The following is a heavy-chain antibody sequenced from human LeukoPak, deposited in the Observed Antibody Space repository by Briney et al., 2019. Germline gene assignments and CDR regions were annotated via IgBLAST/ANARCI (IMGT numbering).Heavy chain of an antibody. V-gene: IGHV4-59*01. Sequence: KPSETLSLTCTVSRASISTYYWSWIRQPPGKGLEWIGYIYYSGSTNYNPSLKGRVTMSVDTSKNQSSLRLSSVTAADTAVYYCARGSDYGDYWGQGTLVTVSS. CDR1: RASISTYY. CDR3: ARGSDYGDY. D-gene: IGHD3-3*01. CDR2: IYYSGST. J-gene: IGHJ4*02.